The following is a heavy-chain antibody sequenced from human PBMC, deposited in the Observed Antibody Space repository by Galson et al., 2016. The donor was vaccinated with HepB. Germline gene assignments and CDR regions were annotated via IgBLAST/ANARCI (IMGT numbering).Heavy chain of an antibody. Sequence: SVKVSCTASGYTFTGYYMHWVRQAPGQGLEWMGWINPNSGGTNYAQTFQGWVTISRDTSSSTAYMELGRLRYDDTAVYYCVRDVAGTFRYNWFDPWGQGTLVTVSS. CDR2: INPNSGGT. V-gene: IGHV1-2*04. D-gene: IGHD6-13*01. J-gene: IGHJ5*02. CDR3: VRDVAGTFRYNWFDP. CDR1: GYTFTGYY.